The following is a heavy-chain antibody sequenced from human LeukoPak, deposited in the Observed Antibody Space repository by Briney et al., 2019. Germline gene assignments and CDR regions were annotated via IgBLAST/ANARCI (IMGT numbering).Heavy chain of an antibody. CDR2: ISGNGGST. J-gene: IGHJ4*02. Sequence: GGSLRLSCSTSGFTFSGFAMHWVRKAQGKGLEYVSAISGNGGSTYYADSVKGRFTISRGNSKNTLYFQMSRLRTEDTAVYYCVKDAGDFGVVFKRRKYYFDSWGQGALVTVSS. D-gene: IGHD3-3*01. CDR1: GFTFSGFA. CDR3: VKDAGDFGVVFKRRKYYFDS. V-gene: IGHV3-64*05.